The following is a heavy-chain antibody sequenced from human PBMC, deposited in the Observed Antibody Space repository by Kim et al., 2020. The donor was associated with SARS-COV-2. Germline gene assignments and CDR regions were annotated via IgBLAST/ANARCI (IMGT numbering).Heavy chain of an antibody. CDR3: ARGGGGYNWNYASGFDY. CDR2: MYYSGST. D-gene: IGHD1-7*01. CDR1: GGSISSGDYY. J-gene: IGHJ4*02. V-gene: IGHV4-31*03. Sequence: SETLSLTCTVSGGSISSGDYYWSWIRQHPGKGLEWIGYMYYSGSTHYNPSLKSRVTISVDTSKNQFSLKLSSVTAADTAVYYCARGGGGYNWNYASGFDYWGQGTLVTVSS.